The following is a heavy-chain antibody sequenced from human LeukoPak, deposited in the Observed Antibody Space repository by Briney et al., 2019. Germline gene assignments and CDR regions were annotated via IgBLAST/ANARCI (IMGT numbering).Heavy chain of an antibody. Sequence: ASVKVSCKASGYTFTGYYMHWVRQAPGQGLEWMGWINPNSGGTNYAQKFQGRVTMTTDTSTSTAYMELRSLRSDDTAVYYCARGGIAAAPTRYYYYYYMDVWGKGTTVTVSS. D-gene: IGHD6-13*01. V-gene: IGHV1-2*02. CDR2: INPNSGGT. J-gene: IGHJ6*03. CDR1: GYTFTGYY. CDR3: ARGGIAAAPTRYYYYYYMDV.